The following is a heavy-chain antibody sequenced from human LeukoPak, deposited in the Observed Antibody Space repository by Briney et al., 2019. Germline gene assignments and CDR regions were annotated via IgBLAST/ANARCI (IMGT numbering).Heavy chain of an antibody. CDR3: VRDRAPWGGALGGAKGMDV. V-gene: IGHV3-30*04. CDR2: ISYEGSVT. D-gene: IGHD3-10*01. Sequence: PGKSLRLSCAASGFTFSNYAFHWVRQPPGKGLEWAAVISYEGSVTYYADSVKGRFTISRDNSKNTLDLQMNSLRVGDTAVYYCVRDRAPWGGALGGAKGMDVWGEGTTVTVSS. J-gene: IGHJ6*04. CDR1: GFTFSNYA.